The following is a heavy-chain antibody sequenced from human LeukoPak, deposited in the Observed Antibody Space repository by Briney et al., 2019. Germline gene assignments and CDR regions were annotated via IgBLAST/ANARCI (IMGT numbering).Heavy chain of an antibody. CDR3: ARVGPRLVMIDYFDY. Sequence: GASVKVSCEASGYTFTSYYMHWVRQAPGQGLEWMGIINPSGGSTSYAQKFQGRVTMTRDTSMSTVYMELSSLISEDTAVYYCARVGPRLVMIDYFDYWGQGTLVTVSS. D-gene: IGHD3-9*01. J-gene: IGHJ4*02. CDR2: INPSGGST. CDR1: GYTFTSYY. V-gene: IGHV1-46*01.